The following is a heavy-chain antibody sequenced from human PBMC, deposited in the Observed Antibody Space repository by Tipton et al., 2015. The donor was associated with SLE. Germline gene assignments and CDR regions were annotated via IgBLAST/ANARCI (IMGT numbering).Heavy chain of an antibody. J-gene: IGHJ4*02. V-gene: IGHV4-38-2*02. CDR3: ASGTLEWSHEPDY. CDR1: RYSISSGSF. Sequence: GLVKPSETLSLTCSVSRYSISSGSFWGWIRQSPGKGLEWIGYIFDNGNSNYNPSLKSRVTISIDTSKNQFSLRLSSVTAADTAMFYCASGTLEWSHEPDYWGQGTLVTVSS. D-gene: IGHD3-3*01. CDR2: IFDNGNS.